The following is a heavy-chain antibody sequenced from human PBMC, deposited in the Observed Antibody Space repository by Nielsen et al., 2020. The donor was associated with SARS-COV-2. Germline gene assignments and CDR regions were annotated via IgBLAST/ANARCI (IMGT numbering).Heavy chain of an antibody. V-gene: IGHV1-2*06. D-gene: IGHD3/OR15-3a*01. Sequence: ASVKVSCKASGYTFTSFGISWVRQAPGQGLEWMGRINPYSGGTNYAQKFQGTVTMTRDASISTAYMELTSDDTAVYYCARARATIFGLVMSYGMDVWGQGTTVAVSS. J-gene: IGHJ6*02. CDR2: INPYSGGT. CDR3: ARARATIFGLVMSYGMDV. CDR1: GYTFTSFG.